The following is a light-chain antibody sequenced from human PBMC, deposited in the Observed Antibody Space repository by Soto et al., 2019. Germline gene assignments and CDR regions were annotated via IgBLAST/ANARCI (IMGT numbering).Light chain of an antibody. V-gene: IGKV1-5*01. CDR2: AAS. CDR3: QQYKYYWT. Sequence: DIAMTQSPSTLSVSVGDSVTITCRASQTVHQYLAWYHQKPGKTPKLLIHAASTLQTGVPSRFAGSGSGTEFTLTISGLQPDDFGIYFCQQYKYYWTFGQGTRVEVK. J-gene: IGKJ1*01. CDR1: QTVHQY.